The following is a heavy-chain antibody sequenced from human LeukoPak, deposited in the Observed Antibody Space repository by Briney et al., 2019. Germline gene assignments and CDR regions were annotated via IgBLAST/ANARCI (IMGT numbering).Heavy chain of an antibody. CDR3: AKSDDSSGYYYGIVY. J-gene: IGHJ4*02. CDR2: ICGSGGST. V-gene: IGHV3-23*01. D-gene: IGHD3-22*01. CDR1: GFTFSSYA. Sequence: GGSLRLSCAASGFTFSSYAMNWVRQAPGKGLEWVSAICGSGGSTYYADSVKGRFTISRDNSKKTLYLQINTLRAEDTALYYCAKSDDSSGYYYGIVYWGQGTLVTVYS.